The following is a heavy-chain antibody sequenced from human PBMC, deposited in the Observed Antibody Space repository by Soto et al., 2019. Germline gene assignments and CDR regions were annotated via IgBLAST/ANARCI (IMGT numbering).Heavy chain of an antibody. CDR1: GFTFSRYW. D-gene: IGHD2-2*01. CDR3: ARAVVGGGGCISTSCYADDAFDI. CDR2: IYSGGST. Sequence: PGGSLRLSCAGSGFTFSRYWMHWVRQAPGKGLEWVSVIYSGGSTYYADSEKGRFTISRDNSKNTLYLQMNSLRAEDTAVYYCARAVVGGGGCISTSCYADDAFDIWGQGTMVTVSS. J-gene: IGHJ3*02. V-gene: IGHV3-53*01.